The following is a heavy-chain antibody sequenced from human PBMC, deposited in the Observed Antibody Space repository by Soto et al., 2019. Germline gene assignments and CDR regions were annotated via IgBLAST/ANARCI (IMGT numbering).Heavy chain of an antibody. Sequence: QVQLVQSGAEVKKPGSSVQVSCRPSRGTCGSYAVSWVRQAPGQGLEWMGGTIPDFGTSNYAHKFQGRVTVTAAESKTTVYMELGSLRSEDTAVYYCARGGFYFARRAYSTFDYWGQGTLVTVSS. CDR1: RGTCGSYA. D-gene: IGHD3-22*01. V-gene: IGHV1-69*01. J-gene: IGHJ4*02. CDR3: ARGGFYFARRAYSTFDY. CDR2: TIPDFGTS.